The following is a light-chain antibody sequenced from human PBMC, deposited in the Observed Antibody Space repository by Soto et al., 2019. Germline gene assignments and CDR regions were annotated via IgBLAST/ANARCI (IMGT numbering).Light chain of an antibody. CDR3: LQDYNYPRT. CDR1: QDIRTE. J-gene: IGKJ1*01. Sequence: ALQMTQSPSSLSASVGDRVTITCRASQDIRTELGWYQQKPGKAPKLLIYAASTLQGGVPSRFSGSGSGTDFTLTISSLQPEDFATYYCLQDYNYPRTFGQGTKVVIK. V-gene: IGKV1-6*01. CDR2: AAS.